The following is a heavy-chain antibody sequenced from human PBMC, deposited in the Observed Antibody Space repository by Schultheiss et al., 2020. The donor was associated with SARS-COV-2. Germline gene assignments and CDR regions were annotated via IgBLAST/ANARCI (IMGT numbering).Heavy chain of an antibody. CDR1: GYTFTSYY. J-gene: IGHJ5*02. CDR2: INPSGGST. V-gene: IGHV1-46*01. CDR3: AREGPITIFGVVIMPKNWFDP. Sequence: ASVKVSCKASGYTFTSYYMHWVRQAPGQGLEWMGIINPSGGSTSYAQKFQGRVTITADESTSTAYMELRSLRSDDTAVYYCAREGPITIFGVVIMPKNWFDPWGQGTLVTVSS. D-gene: IGHD3-3*01.